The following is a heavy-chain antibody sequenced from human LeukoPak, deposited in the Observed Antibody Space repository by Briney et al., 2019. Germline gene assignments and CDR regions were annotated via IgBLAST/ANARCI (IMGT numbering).Heavy chain of an antibody. J-gene: IGHJ5*02. CDR1: GFTFSSHG. D-gene: IGHD5-18*01. CDR3: AKDLSYGFNWFDP. Sequence: GRSVRLSCAASGFTFSSHGMHWVRQAPGKGLEWVALIWYDGSKKNYADSVKGRFTISRDDSKSTLYLQINSLRAEDTAVYYCAKDLSYGFNWFDPWGQGTLVTVSS. V-gene: IGHV3-33*06. CDR2: IWYDGSKK.